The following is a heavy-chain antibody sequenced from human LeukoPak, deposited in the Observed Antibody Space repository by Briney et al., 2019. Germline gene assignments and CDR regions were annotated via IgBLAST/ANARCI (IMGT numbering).Heavy chain of an antibody. D-gene: IGHD6-13*01. CDR1: GGTFSSYA. CDR2: IIPIFGTA. V-gene: IGHV1-69*06. CDR3: ARKGIAAQEPFDY. J-gene: IGHJ4*02. Sequence: ASVKVSCKASGGTFSSYAISWVRQAPGQGLEWMGGIIPIFGTANYAQKFQGRVTITADKSTSTAYMELSSLRSEDTAVYYCARKGIAAQEPFDYWGQGTLVTVSS.